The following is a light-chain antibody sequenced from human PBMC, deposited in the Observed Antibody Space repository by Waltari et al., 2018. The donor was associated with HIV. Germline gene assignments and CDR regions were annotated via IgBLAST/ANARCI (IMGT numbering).Light chain of an antibody. CDR2: STN. Sequence: QTVVTQEPSLSVSPGGTVTITCGLPSGSVSTGSYPNWYQQTPGRPPRTLIYSTNTRSSGVPDRFSGSILGNQAALTITGAQAEDESDYYCVLYMGSGYWLFGGGTRLTVL. V-gene: IGLV8-61*01. J-gene: IGLJ3*02. CDR1: SGSVSTGSY. CDR3: VLYMGSGYWL.